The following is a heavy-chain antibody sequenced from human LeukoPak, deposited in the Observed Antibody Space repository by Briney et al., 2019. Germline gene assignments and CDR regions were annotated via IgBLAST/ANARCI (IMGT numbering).Heavy chain of an antibody. D-gene: IGHD3-22*01. V-gene: IGHV4-30-2*01. CDR1: GGSISRGGYS. CDR2: IYHSGST. CDR3: ARGGDYYDRSGYPVPYYFYGMNV. Sequence: SQTLSLTCAVSGGSISRGGYSWNWIRQPPGKGLEWIGYIYHSGSTYYNPSLKSRVTISVDTFKNQFSLKLSTVTAADTAVYYCARGGDYYDRSGYPVPYYFYGMNVWGQGTTVTVSS. J-gene: IGHJ6*02.